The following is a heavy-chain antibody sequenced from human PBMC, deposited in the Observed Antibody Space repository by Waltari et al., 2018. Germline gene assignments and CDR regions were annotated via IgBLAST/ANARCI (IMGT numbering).Heavy chain of an antibody. CDR1: GGTFSSYA. D-gene: IGHD3-10*01. J-gene: IGHJ6*02. CDR3: ASPSGEYARYYYYGMDV. CDR2: IIPIFGTA. V-gene: IGHV1-69*05. Sequence: QVQLVQSGAEVKKPGSSVKVSCKASGGTFSSYAISWVRQAPGQGLEWMGGIIPIFGTANYGQNVQGRVTITTDESTSTAYMELSSLRSEDTAVYYCASPSGEYARYYYYGMDVWGQGTTVTVSS.